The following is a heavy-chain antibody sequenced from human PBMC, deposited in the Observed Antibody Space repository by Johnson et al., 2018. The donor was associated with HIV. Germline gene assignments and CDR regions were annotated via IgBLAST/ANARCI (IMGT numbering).Heavy chain of an antibody. CDR3: SRGREDS. CDR1: GFTFSSYA. Sequence: PGGSLRLSCAASGFTFSSYAMSWVRQAPGKGLEWVANINEDGREKHYVDSVRGRFTISRDNGKNSLSLQMNTLRADDTGVYFCSRGREDSWGQGTMVTVSA. V-gene: IGHV3-7*01. D-gene: IGHD1-26*01. J-gene: IGHJ3*01. CDR2: INEDGREK.